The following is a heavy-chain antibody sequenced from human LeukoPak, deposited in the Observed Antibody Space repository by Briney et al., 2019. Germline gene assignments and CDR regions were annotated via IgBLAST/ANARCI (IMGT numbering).Heavy chain of an antibody. Sequence: GGSLRLSCAASGFTFSSYWMSWVRQAPGKGLEWVANIKQDGSEKYYVDSVKGRFTISRDNAKNSLYLQMNCLRAEDTAVYYCTRRAGGNLYDLDNWGQGTLVTVSS. D-gene: IGHD2-8*02. J-gene: IGHJ4*02. CDR2: IKQDGSEK. CDR3: TRRAGGNLYDLDN. CDR1: GFTFSSYW. V-gene: IGHV3-7*03.